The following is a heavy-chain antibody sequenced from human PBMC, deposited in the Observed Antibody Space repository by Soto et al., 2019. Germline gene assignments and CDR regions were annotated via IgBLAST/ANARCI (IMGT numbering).Heavy chain of an antibody. V-gene: IGHV3-30-3*01. D-gene: IGHD6-19*01. CDR2: ISYDGSNK. CDR3: ARDGGSGWYLPFYYYYYGMDV. CDR1: GFTFSSYA. J-gene: IGHJ6*02. Sequence: QVQLVESGGGVVQPGRSLRLSCAASGFTFSSYAMHWVRQAPGKGLEWVAVISYDGSNKYYADSVKGRFTISRDNSKNTLYLQMNSLRAEDTAVYYCARDGGSGWYLPFYYYYYGMDVWGQGTTVTVSS.